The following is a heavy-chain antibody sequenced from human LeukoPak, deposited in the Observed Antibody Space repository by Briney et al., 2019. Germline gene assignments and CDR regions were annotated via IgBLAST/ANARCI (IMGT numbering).Heavy chain of an antibody. CDR3: ARDRRYYDSSGAFDI. D-gene: IGHD3-22*01. J-gene: IGHJ3*02. CDR2: IIPIFGTA. Sequence: ASVKVSCKASGGTFSSYAISWVRQAPGQGLEWMGGIIPIFGTANYAQKSQGRVTITADESTSTAYMELSSLRSEDTAVYYCARDRRYYDSSGAFDIWGQGTMVTVSS. V-gene: IGHV1-69*13. CDR1: GGTFSSYA.